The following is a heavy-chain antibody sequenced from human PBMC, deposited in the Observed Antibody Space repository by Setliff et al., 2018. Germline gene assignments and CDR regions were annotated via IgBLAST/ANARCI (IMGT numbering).Heavy chain of an antibody. V-gene: IGHV4-59*08. CDR2: IYSSGSI. D-gene: IGHD1-26*01. Sequence: PSETLSLTCNVSGGSISGYYWSWIRQPPGKGLEWIGNIYSSGSIKYNPSLRSRVTISVHTVKNQFSLRLSSLTAADTAVYYCARAPDSGTYYNLYPYYNDVWGKGTTVTVSS. CDR3: ARAPDSGTYYNLYPYYNDV. CDR1: GGSISGYY. J-gene: IGHJ6*03.